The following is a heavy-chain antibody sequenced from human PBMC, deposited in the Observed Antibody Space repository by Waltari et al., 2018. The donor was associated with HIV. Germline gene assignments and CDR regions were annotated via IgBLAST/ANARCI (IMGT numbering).Heavy chain of an antibody. V-gene: IGHV4-39*01. CDR3: ARRYGSRAGWFDT. Sequence: QLQLQESGPGLVKPSETLSLTCTVSGGSVSSSDFYWGWIRQPPGKGLEWIRNIFYAGNTYYNPSLRSRLTLSVDTSKNQVSLRLTSVTAADTAAYYCARRYGSRAGWFDTWGQGSLVTVSS. J-gene: IGHJ5*02. D-gene: IGHD3-10*01. CDR1: GGSVSSSDFY. CDR2: IFYAGNT.